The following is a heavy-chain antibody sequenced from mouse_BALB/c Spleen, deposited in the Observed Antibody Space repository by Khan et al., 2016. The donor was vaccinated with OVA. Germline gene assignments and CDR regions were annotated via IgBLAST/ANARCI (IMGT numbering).Heavy chain of an antibody. Sequence: VQLQESGAELVRPGTSVKVSCKASGYAFSNYLIEWVKQRPGQGLEWIGVINPGSGGTNYNENFKDKATVTADKSSSTAYMQLSSLTFDDSAVYFCARRGDNHYFDYWGQGTTLTVSA. CDR2: INPGSGGT. CDR3: ARRGDNHYFDY. J-gene: IGHJ2*01. V-gene: IGHV1-54*01. CDR1: GYAFSNYL. D-gene: IGHD1-3*01.